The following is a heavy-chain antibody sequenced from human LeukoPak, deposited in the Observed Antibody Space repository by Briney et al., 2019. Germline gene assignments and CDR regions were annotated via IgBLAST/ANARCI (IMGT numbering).Heavy chain of an antibody. J-gene: IGHJ6*02. CDR1: GFTFSSYA. CDR3: VKTIVWFHGMDV. CDR2: ISGSGGST. D-gene: IGHD3-10*01. Sequence: QPGGSLRLSCAASGFTFSSYAMSWVRQAPGKGLEWVSAISGSGGSTYYADSVKGRFTISRDNSKNTLYLQMNSLRAEDTAVYYCVKTIVWFHGMDVWGQGTTVTVSS. V-gene: IGHV3-23*01.